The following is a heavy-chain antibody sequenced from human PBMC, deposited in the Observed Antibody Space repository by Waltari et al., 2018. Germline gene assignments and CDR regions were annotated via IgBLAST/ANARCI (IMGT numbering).Heavy chain of an antibody. CDR1: GGSFSGYY. J-gene: IGHJ4*02. CDR3: ARRGYCSGGSCYHFDY. V-gene: IGHV4-34*01. Sequence: QVQLQQWGAGLLKPSETLSLTCAVYGGSFSGYYWSWIRQPPGKGLEWIGEINHSGSTTYNPSLKSRVTISVDTSKNQFSLKLSSVTAADTAVYYCARRGYCSGGSCYHFDYWGQGTLVTVSS. CDR2: INHSGST. D-gene: IGHD2-15*01.